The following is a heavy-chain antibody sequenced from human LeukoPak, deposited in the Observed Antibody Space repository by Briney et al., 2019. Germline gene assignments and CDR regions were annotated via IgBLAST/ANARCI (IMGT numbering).Heavy chain of an antibody. CDR1: GFTFNSYA. V-gene: IGHV3-30*04. CDR3: ARDRHKYNYDSGGYPPY. D-gene: IGHD3-22*01. J-gene: IGHJ4*02. CDR2: ISYDGTHK. Sequence: GRSLRLSCAASGFTFNSYAMHWVRQAPGKGLEWVAFISYDGTHKYYADSVKGRFTISRDNAKNSLYLQMNTLRAEDTAVYYCARDRHKYNYDSGGYPPYWGQGTLVTVSS.